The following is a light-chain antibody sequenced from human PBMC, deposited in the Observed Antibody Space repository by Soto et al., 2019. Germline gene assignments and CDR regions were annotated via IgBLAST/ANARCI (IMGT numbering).Light chain of an antibody. V-gene: IGLV2-14*01. J-gene: IGLJ1*01. CDR1: ISDIGSYNY. CDR3: RSYTSTSTLYV. CDR2: EVN. Sequence: QSALTQPASVSGSPGQSITISCTGTISDIGSYNYVSWYQHHPGKAPKLMIYEVNYRPSGVSDRFSASKSGNTASLTISGLQAEDEADYYCRSYTSTSTLYVFGTGTKLTVL.